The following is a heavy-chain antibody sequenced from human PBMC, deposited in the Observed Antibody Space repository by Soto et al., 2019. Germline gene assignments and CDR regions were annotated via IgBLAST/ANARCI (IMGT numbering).Heavy chain of an antibody. CDR2: MNPNSGNT. CDR3: ARGWGYYDYIGGRYRYATYFDY. J-gene: IGHJ4*02. Sequence: QVQLVQSGAEVKKPGASVKVSCKASGYTFTSYDINWVRQATGQGLEWMGWMNPNSGNTGYAQKFQGRVTMTRNTSISPAYMELISLRSEDTVVYYCARGWGYYDYIGGRYRYATYFDYWGQGTLVTVSS. CDR1: GYTFTSYD. V-gene: IGHV1-8*01. D-gene: IGHD3-16*02.